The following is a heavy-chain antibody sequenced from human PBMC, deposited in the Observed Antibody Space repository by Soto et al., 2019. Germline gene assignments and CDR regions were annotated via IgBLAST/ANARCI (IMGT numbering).Heavy chain of an antibody. CDR3: ARVSGRRTTGTLAPDY. CDR2: ISSSGSTI. D-gene: IGHD1-1*01. CDR1: GCTVRDYY. V-gene: IGHV3-11*01. Sequence: QVQLVESGGGLVKPGGSRRLSCAASGCTVRDYYMSWIRQAPGKGLEWVSYISSSGSTIYYADSVKGRFTISRDNAENSLYLQMNSLRAEDTAVYYCARVSGRRTTGTLAPDYWGQGTLVTVSS. J-gene: IGHJ4*02.